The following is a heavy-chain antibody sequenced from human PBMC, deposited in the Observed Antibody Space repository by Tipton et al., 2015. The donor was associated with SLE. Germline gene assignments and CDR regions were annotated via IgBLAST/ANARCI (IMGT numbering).Heavy chain of an antibody. CDR3: ARGPAPQKTDSSGWSHFDY. D-gene: IGHD6-19*01. Sequence: TLSLTCAVYGGSFSGYYWSWIRQPPGKGLEWIGEINHSGSTNYNPSLKSRVTISVDTSKNQFSLKLSSVTAADTAVYYCARGPAPQKTDSSGWSHFDYWGQGTLATVSS. J-gene: IGHJ4*02. CDR1: GGSFSGYY. CDR2: INHSGST. V-gene: IGHV4-34*01.